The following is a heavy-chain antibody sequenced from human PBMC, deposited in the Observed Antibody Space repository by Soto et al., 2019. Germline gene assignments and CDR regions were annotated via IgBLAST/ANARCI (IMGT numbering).Heavy chain of an antibody. D-gene: IGHD3-10*01. Sequence: ASVKVSCKASGYTFTSYDINWVRQATGQGLEWMGWMNPNSGNTGYAQKFQGRVTMTRNTSISTAYMERSSLRSEDTAVYYCARVGYGSGSYYNGRSYYYYMDVWGKGTTVTVSS. CDR1: GYTFTSYD. J-gene: IGHJ6*03. V-gene: IGHV1-8*01. CDR2: MNPNSGNT. CDR3: ARVGYGSGSYYNGRSYYYYMDV.